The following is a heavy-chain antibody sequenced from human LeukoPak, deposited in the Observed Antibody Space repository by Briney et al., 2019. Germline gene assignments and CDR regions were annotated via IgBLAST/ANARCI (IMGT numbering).Heavy chain of an antibody. V-gene: IGHV4-59*08. D-gene: IGHD2-15*01. Sequence: SETLSLTCIVSGGSISRYYWSWIRQPPGRGLEWIGYIYYSGSTNYNPSLKSRVTISVDTSKNQFSLKLSSVTAADTAVYYCARHACSGGSCYTGAPGYYYYMDVWGKGTTVTVSS. J-gene: IGHJ6*03. CDR1: GGSISRYY. CDR2: IYYSGST. CDR3: ARHACSGGSCYTGAPGYYYYMDV.